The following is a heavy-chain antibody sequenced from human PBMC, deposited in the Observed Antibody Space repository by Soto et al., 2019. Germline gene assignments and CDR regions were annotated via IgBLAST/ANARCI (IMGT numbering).Heavy chain of an antibody. D-gene: IGHD6-13*01. CDR3: ARMYSGLDY. Sequence: QLQLQESGPGLVKPSETLSLTCTVSGDSVSSSSYYWGWIRQPPGKGLGWIGSFHFGGSTYYNPSLPSRVTISVDTSKNQFSLKLTSVTAADTAVYYCARMYSGLDYWGQGTLVTVSS. CDR2: FHFGGST. V-gene: IGHV4-39*01. CDR1: GDSVSSSSYY. J-gene: IGHJ4*02.